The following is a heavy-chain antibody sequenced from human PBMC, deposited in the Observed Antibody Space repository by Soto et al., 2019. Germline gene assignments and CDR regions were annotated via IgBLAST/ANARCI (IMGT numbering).Heavy chain of an antibody. CDR3: ARATFPPSGYCSGGSCKLIGYYYGMDV. Sequence: PSETLSLTCAVYGGSFSGYYWSWIRQPPGKGLEWIGEINHSGSTNYNPSLKSRVTISVDTSKNQFSLKLSSVTAADTAVYYCARATFPPSGYCSGGSCKLIGYYYGMDVWGQGTTVTVS. CDR1: GGSFSGYY. CDR2: INHSGST. V-gene: IGHV4-34*01. J-gene: IGHJ6*02. D-gene: IGHD2-15*01.